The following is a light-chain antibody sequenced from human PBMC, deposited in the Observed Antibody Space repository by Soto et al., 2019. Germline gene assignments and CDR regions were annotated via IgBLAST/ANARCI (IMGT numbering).Light chain of an antibody. V-gene: IGLV1-40*01. Sequence: QSVLTQPPSVSGAPGQRVPISCTESSSNIGAGYDVHWYQQLPGTAPKLLIYGNSNRPSGVPDRFSGSKSGTAASLAITGLQAEDEADYYCQCYDSSLSGWGFGGGTKLTVL. CDR1: SSNIGAGYD. CDR2: GNS. CDR3: QCYDSSLSGWG. J-gene: IGLJ3*02.